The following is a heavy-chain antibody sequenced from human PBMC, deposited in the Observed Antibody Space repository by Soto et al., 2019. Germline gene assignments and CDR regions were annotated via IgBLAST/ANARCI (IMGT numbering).Heavy chain of an antibody. J-gene: IGHJ6*03. CDR1: GGTFSSYT. CDR3: ASSLKYHNYYYMDV. D-gene: IGHD2-2*01. CDR2: MNPNSGNT. Sequence: ASVKVSCKASGGTFSSYTISWVRQATGQGLEWMGWMNPNSGNTGYAQKFQGRVTMTRNTSISTAYMELSSLRSEDTAVYYCASSLKYHNYYYMDVWGKGTTVTVSS. V-gene: IGHV1-8*02.